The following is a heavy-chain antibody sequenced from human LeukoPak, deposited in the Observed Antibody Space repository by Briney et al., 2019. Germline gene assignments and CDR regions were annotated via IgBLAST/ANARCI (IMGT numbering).Heavy chain of an antibody. CDR1: GFTVSGNY. CDR3: ASGSRFDY. CDR2: IYSGGSI. Sequence: GGSLRLSCAASGFTVSGNYMSWVRQAPGKGLEWVSVIYSGGSIYYADSVKGRFTISRHNSKNTLHLQMNSLRPEDTAVYYCASGSRFDYWGQGTLVTVSS. J-gene: IGHJ4*02. V-gene: IGHV3-53*04. D-gene: IGHD5/OR15-5a*01.